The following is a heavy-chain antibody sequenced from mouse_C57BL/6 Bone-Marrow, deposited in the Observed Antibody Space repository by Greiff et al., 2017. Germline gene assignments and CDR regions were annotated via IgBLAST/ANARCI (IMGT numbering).Heavy chain of an antibody. V-gene: IGHV5-6*01. D-gene: IGHD3-2*02. Sequence: EVKLVESGGDLVKPGGSLKLSCAASGFTFSSYGMSWVRQTPDKRLEWVATISSGGSYTYYPDSVKGRFTISRDNAKNTLYLQMSSLKSEGTAMYYCASSSGYDYWGQGTTLTVSS. CDR3: ASSSGYDY. CDR2: ISSGGSYT. J-gene: IGHJ2*01. CDR1: GFTFSSYG.